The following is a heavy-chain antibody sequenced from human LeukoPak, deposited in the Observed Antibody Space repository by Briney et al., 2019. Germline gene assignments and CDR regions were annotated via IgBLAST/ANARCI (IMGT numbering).Heavy chain of an antibody. CDR1: GGSISSGGYY. V-gene: IGHV4-31*03. D-gene: IGHD2-15*01. Sequence: SETLSLTCTVSGGSISSGGYYWSWIRQHPGKGLEWIGYIYYSGSTYYNPSLKSRVTISVDTSKNQFSLKLSSVTAADTAVYYCACSGGSFYYYYGMDVWGQGTTVTVPS. CDR3: ACSGGSFYYYYGMDV. CDR2: IYYSGST. J-gene: IGHJ6*02.